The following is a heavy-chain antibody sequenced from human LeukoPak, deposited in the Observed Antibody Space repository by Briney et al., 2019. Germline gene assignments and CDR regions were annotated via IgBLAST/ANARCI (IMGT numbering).Heavy chain of an antibody. CDR1: GGSFSGYY. V-gene: IGHV4-59*01. CDR3: ARVVTVALSNWFDP. D-gene: IGHD4-23*01. CDR2: IYYSGST. Sequence: SETLSLTCAVYGGSFSGYYWSWIRQPPGKGLAWIGYIYYSGSTNYNPSLKSRVTISVDTSKNQFSLKLSSVTAADTAVYYCARVVTVALSNWFDPWGQGTLVTVSS. J-gene: IGHJ5*02.